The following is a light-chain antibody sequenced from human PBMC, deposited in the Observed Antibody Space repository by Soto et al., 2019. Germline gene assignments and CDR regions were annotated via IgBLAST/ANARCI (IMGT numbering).Light chain of an antibody. V-gene: IGKV3-20*01. Sequence: PGERATVSCRASQSVASGSLVWYQQKPGQAPRLVIYGASNRATGIPDRFSGSGSGTDFTLTISRLEPEDFAVYYCQQYITSPLTFGGGTKMDIK. CDR3: QQYITSPLT. J-gene: IGKJ4*01. CDR2: GAS. CDR1: QSVASGS.